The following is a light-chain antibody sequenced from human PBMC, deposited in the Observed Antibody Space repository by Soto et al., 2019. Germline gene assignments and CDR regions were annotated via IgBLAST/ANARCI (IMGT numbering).Light chain of an antibody. CDR2: GVS. J-gene: IGKJ1*01. CDR3: QQYDSSRT. CDR1: QSISSSF. Sequence: EIVLTQSPGTLSLSPGERATLSCRASQSISSSFLAWYQQKPGQASRLLIYGVSRRATGIPDRFSGSGSGTDFTLTISRLEPEDFAVYYCQQYDSSRTFGQGTKV. V-gene: IGKV3-20*01.